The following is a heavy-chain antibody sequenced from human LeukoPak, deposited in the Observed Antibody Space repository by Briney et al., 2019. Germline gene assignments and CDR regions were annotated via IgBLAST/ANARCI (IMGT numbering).Heavy chain of an antibody. CDR2: IYYSGST. D-gene: IGHD4-23*01. V-gene: IGHV4-30-4*01. CDR1: GGSISSGDYY. J-gene: IGHJ4*02. CDR3: ARDGVGGLYYFDY. Sequence: PSETLSLTCTVSGGSISSGDYYWSWIRQPPGKGLEWNGYIYYSGSTYYNPSLKGRVTISVDTSKNQFSLKLSSVTAADTAVYYCARDGVGGLYYFDYWGQGTLVTVSS.